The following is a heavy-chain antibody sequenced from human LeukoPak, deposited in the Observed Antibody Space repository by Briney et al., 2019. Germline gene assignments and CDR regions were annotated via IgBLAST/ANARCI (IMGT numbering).Heavy chain of an antibody. CDR3: VKRTVNYPFDF. CDR1: GFTLSSFA. V-gene: IGHV3-23*01. Sequence: PGGSLRLPCAASGFTLSSFAMNWVRQAPGKGLEWVSAISGSGGSTFYADSVKGRFTISRDNSENTLYLQMNSLRAEDTAVYYCVKRTVNYPFDFWGQGTLLTVSS. J-gene: IGHJ4*02. D-gene: IGHD1-7*01. CDR2: ISGSGGST.